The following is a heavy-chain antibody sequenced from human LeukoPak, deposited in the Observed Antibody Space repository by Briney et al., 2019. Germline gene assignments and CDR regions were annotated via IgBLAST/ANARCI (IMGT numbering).Heavy chain of an antibody. V-gene: IGHV3-48*03. CDR3: ARSSGCYLEYWYFDL. CDR1: GFTCSSYK. CDR2: ISISGSTI. Sequence: SGGTLTLSCAASGFTCSSYKMNWVGQGQGKGREGGSYISISGSTIYYADSVMARFPISRDNANNSLYLQMNSLRAEDTAVYYCARSSGCYLEYWYFDLWGRGTLVTVSS. D-gene: IGHD6-19*01. J-gene: IGHJ2*01.